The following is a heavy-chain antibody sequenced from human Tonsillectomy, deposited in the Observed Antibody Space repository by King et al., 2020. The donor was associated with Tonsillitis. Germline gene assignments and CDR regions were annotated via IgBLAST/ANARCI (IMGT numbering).Heavy chain of an antibody. CDR2: VYSSGST. D-gene: IGHD3-22*01. CDR1: DDSITGYY. J-gene: IGHJ4*02. V-gene: IGHV4-4*07. Sequence: VQLQESGPGLVKPSETLSLTCTVSDDSITGYYWSWIRQPAGKGLEWIGRVYSSGSTNYNPSLKSRVTMSVDTSKKQFSLRLNSVTAADSAVYYCARDYYDTSGYSSFYFDYWGQGILVTVSS. CDR3: ARDYYDTSGYSSFYFDY.